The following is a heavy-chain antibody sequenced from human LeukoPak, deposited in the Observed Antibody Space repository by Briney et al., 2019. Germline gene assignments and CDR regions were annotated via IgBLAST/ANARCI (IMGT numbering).Heavy chain of an antibody. CDR1: GGSISSGDYY. J-gene: IGHJ4*02. D-gene: IGHD2-2*01. Sequence: SETLSLTCNVSGGSISSGDYYWSWIRQPPGKGLEWIGYIYYSGSTYYNPSLKSRVTISVDTSKNQFSLKLGSVTAADTAVYYCARILVVPAPYFDYWGQGTLVTVSS. CDR3: ARILVVPAPYFDY. V-gene: IGHV4-30-4*08. CDR2: IYYSGST.